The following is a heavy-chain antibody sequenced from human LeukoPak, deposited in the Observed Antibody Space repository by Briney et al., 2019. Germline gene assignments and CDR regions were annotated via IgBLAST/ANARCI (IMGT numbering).Heavy chain of an antibody. V-gene: IGHV4-34*01. D-gene: IGHD5-18*01. J-gene: IGHJ4*02. CDR1: GGSFSGYY. CDR2: IYYSGST. CDR3: ARDYQGGYGDKTVDY. Sequence: EPSETLSLTCAVYGGSFSGYYWSWIRQPPGKGLEWIGSIYYSGSTYYNPSLKSRVTISVDTSKNQFSLKLSSVTAADTAVYYCARDYQGGYGDKTVDYWGQGTLVTVSS.